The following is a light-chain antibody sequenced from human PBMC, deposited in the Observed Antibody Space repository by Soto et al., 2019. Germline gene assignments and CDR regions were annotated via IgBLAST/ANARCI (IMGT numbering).Light chain of an antibody. Sequence: QSALTQPASVSGSPGLSITISCTGTSSDIGSYNLVSWYQQHPGKAPKLMIYEVSKRPSGVSNRFSGSKSGNTASLTSSGLQAEDEADYYCCSYAGNSTLVFGGRTELTVL. J-gene: IGLJ2*01. CDR2: EVS. V-gene: IGLV2-23*02. CDR1: SSDIGSYNL. CDR3: CSYAGNSTLV.